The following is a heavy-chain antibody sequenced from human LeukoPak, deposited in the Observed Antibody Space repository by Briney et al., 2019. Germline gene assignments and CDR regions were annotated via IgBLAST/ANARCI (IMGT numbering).Heavy chain of an antibody. V-gene: IGHV1-69*05. Sequence: SVKVSCKASGGTFSSYAISWVRQAPGQGLEWMGGIIPIFGTANYAQKFQGRVTITTDESTSTAYMELSSLRSEDTAVYYCAREYSSSSGAFDIWGQGTVVTVSS. J-gene: IGHJ3*02. CDR3: AREYSSSSGAFDI. CDR1: GGTFSSYA. D-gene: IGHD6-6*01. CDR2: IIPIFGTA.